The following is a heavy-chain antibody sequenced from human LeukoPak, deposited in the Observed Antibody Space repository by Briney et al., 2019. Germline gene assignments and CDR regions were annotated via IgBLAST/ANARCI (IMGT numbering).Heavy chain of an antibody. Sequence: GRSLRLSCAASGFTFDDYAMHWVRQAPGKGLEWASGISWNSGSIGYADSVKGRFTISRDNAKNSLYLQMNSLRAEDMALYYCAKEGRNTYYYDSSGPLYYYYMDVWGKGTTVTVSS. D-gene: IGHD3-22*01. V-gene: IGHV3-9*03. CDR2: ISWNSGSI. CDR3: AKEGRNTYYYDSSGPLYYYYMDV. J-gene: IGHJ6*03. CDR1: GFTFDDYA.